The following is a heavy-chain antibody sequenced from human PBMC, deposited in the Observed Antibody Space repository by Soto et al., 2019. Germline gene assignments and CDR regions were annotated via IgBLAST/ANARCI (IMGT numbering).Heavy chain of an antibody. CDR2: ISGSGST. D-gene: IGHD1-26*01. CDR1: GFTFSDYG. J-gene: IGHJ4*02. CDR3: TRVLLGGYYGSDFDF. Sequence: PGGSLRLSCAASGFTFSDYGMSWVRQAPGKGLEWVSAISGSGSTFYADSVKGRFTISRDNSKNTLYLQMNSLRADDTAIYYCTRVLLGGYYGSDFDFWGQGTQVTVSS. V-gene: IGHV3-23*01.